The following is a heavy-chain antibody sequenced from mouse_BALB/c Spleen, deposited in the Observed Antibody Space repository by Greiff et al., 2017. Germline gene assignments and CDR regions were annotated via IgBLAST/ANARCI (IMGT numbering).Heavy chain of an antibody. Sequence: VKVVESGPGLVAPSQSLSITCTVSGFSLTSYDISWIRQPPGKGLEWLGVIWTGGGTNYNSAFMSRLSISKDNSKSQVFLKMNSLQTDDTAIYYCVRSYYYGSRAWFAYWGQGTLVTVSA. CDR1: GFSLTSYD. J-gene: IGHJ3*01. D-gene: IGHD1-1*01. V-gene: IGHV2-9-2*01. CDR3: VRSYYYGSRAWFAY. CDR2: IWTGGGT.